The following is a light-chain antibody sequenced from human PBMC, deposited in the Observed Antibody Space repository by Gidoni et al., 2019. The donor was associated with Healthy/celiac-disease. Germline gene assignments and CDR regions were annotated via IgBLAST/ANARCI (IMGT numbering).Light chain of an antibody. V-gene: IGKV1-8*01. J-gene: IGKJ1*01. CDR2: AAS. CDR3: QQYYSYPQT. CDR1: QGISSY. Sequence: IRVTQSPSSLSASTGDRVTLTWRASQGISSYLAWYQQKPGKAPKLLIYAASTLQSGVPSRFSGSGSGTDFTLTISCLQSEDFATYYCQQYYSYPQTFGQGTKVEIK.